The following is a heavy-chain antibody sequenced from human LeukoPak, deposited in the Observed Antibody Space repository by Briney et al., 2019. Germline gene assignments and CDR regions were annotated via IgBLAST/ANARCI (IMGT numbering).Heavy chain of an antibody. CDR2: IRYDGSNK. J-gene: IGHJ4*02. D-gene: IGHD3-16*01. CDR1: GFTFSSYG. CDR3: AKDAYMMRPLDY. V-gene: IGHV3-30*02. Sequence: PGGSLRLSCAASGFTFSSYGMHWVRQAPGKGLEWVAFIRYDGSNKYYADSVKGRFTISRDNSKNTLYLQMNSLRAEDTAVYYCAKDAYMMRPLDYWGQGTLVTVSS.